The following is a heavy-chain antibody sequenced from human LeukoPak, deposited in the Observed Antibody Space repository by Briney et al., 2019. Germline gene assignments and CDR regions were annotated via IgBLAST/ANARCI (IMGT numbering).Heavy chain of an antibody. Sequence: SETLSFTCTVSGGSISSYYWSWIRQPPGKGLEWIGYIYYSGSTNYNPSLKSRVTISVDTSKNQFSLKLSSVTAADTAVYYCARSLWFGELLLGWYFDYWGQGTLVTVSS. CDR1: GGSISSYY. V-gene: IGHV4-59*01. CDR3: ARSLWFGELLLGWYFDY. J-gene: IGHJ4*02. CDR2: IYYSGST. D-gene: IGHD3-10*01.